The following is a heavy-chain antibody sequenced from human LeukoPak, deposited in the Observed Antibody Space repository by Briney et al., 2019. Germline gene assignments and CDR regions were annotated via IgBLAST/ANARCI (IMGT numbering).Heavy chain of an antibody. V-gene: IGHV3-9*01. CDR1: GFTFDDYA. CDR3: AKGDTAMVYYYMDV. J-gene: IGHJ6*03. CDR2: ISWNSGSI. Sequence: GRSLRLSCAASGFTFDDYAMHWVRQAPGKGLEWVSGISWNSGSIGYEDSVKGRFTISRDNAKNSLYLQMNSLRTEDTALYYCAKGDTAMVYYYMDVWGKGTTVTVPS. D-gene: IGHD5-18*01.